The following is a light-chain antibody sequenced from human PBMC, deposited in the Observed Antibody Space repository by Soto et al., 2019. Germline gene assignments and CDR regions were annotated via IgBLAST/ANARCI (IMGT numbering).Light chain of an antibody. J-gene: IGLJ2*01. CDR3: QTWVSGIEV. Sequence: QLVLTQSPSASASLGASVKLTCTLSSGHSSYAIAWHQQQPEKGPRYLMKINSDGSHSKGDGIPDRFSGSSSGAERYLTISSLPSEDEADYYCQTWVSGIEVFGGGTKLTVL. CDR2: INSDGSH. CDR1: SGHSSYA. V-gene: IGLV4-69*01.